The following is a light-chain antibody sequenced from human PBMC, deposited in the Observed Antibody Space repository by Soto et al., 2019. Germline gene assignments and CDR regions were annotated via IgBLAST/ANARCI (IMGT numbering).Light chain of an antibody. CDR2: GAF. V-gene: IGKV3-15*01. CDR1: QSVDIN. CDR3: QQYNKWPHT. Sequence: EIVMTQSPATLSVSPGGRAALSCRASQSVDINLAWYQQRPGQSPRLLVYGAFTRAAGLPARFSGRGSWTEFTLTISSLQFEDFAVYYCQQYNKWPHTFGQGTKVDIK. J-gene: IGKJ2*01.